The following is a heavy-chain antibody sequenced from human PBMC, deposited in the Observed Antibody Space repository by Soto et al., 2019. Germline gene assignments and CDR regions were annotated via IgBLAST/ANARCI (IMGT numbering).Heavy chain of an antibody. J-gene: IGHJ4*02. CDR2: LYWDDDN. Sequence: QITLKESGPTLVKPTQTLTLTCTFSGFSRSTSEVGVGWIRQPPGKALEWLALLYWDDDNRYNPSLKSRPTITNDTSKIRVVLTLTNMDPVDTATYYCVHRAGMGGNSWHPGHWGQGTLVTVSS. CDR1: GFSRSTSEVG. CDR3: VHRAGMGGNSWHPGH. D-gene: IGHD6-13*01. V-gene: IGHV2-5*02.